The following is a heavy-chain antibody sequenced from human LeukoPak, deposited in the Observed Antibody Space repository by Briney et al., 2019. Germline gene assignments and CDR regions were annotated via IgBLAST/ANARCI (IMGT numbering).Heavy chain of an antibody. D-gene: IGHD1-14*01. CDR3: ASLGYNHWDLDF. CDR2: ISGSGGST. Sequence: GGSLRLSCAASGFTFNDYAMHWVRQAPGKGLEWVSGISGSGGSTYYADSVKGRFTISRDNAKNSLYLQMNSLTAEDTAVYYCASLGYNHWDLDFWGQGAQVTVSS. V-gene: IGHV3-23*01. J-gene: IGHJ4*02. CDR1: GFTFNDYA.